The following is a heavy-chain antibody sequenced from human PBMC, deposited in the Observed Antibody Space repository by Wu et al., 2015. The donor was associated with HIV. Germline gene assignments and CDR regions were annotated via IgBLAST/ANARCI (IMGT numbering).Heavy chain of an antibody. CDR2: MNPRSGNT. D-gene: IGHD6-19*01. CDR3: VRQRAYTSGWYIYDY. V-gene: IGHV1-8*02. Sequence: QVQLVQSGAEVKKPGASVKVSCKASGYTFSSYDINWVRQATGQGLEWMGWMNPRSGNTGYAQKLQGRVTMTRDTSISTAYMELSSLRAEDTAVYYCVRQRAYTSGWYIYDYWGQGTLVTVSS. CDR1: GYTFSSYD. J-gene: IGHJ4*02.